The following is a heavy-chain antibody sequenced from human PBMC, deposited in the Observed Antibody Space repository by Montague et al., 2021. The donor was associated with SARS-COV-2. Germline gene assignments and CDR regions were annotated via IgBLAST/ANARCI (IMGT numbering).Heavy chain of an antibody. Sequence: SETLSLTCTVSGGSITVSRYDRGWIRQPPGKGLEWIGSAHYTGTTSYNSSLKSRRTISVDTSENQFSMKMTSVTASDTAVYYCARHRANAGSFDIWGQGTMVTVSS. CDR3: ARHRANAGSFDI. V-gene: IGHV4-39*01. D-gene: IGHD1-1*01. J-gene: IGHJ3*02. CDR1: GGSITVSRYD. CDR2: AHYTGTT.